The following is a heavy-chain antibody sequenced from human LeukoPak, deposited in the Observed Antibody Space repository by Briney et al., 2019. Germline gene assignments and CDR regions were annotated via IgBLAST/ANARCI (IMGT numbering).Heavy chain of an antibody. CDR1: GGSISSSNW. CDR2: IYHSGST. Sequence: SETLSLTCAVSGGSISSSNWWSWVRQPPGKGLEWIGEIYHSGSTNYNPSLKSRVTISVDKSKNQFSLKLSSVTAADMAVYYCASAEAYYYYYYMDVWGKGTTVTVSS. CDR3: ASAEAYYYYYYMDV. J-gene: IGHJ6*03. V-gene: IGHV4-4*02.